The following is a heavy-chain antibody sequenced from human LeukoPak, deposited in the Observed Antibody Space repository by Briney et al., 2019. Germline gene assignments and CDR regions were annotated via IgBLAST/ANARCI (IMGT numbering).Heavy chain of an antibody. D-gene: IGHD3-9*01. Sequence: PSETLSLTCTVSGGSISNHYWSWIRQPPGKGLEWVGYIYYGGSTKYNPSLKSRVTISVDTSKKQFSLKLTSVTAADTAVYYCARAGAFDDILTGYFRVLDYWGQGTLVTVSS. V-gene: IGHV4-59*11. J-gene: IGHJ4*02. CDR2: IYYGGST. CDR1: GGSISNHY. CDR3: ARAGAFDDILTGYFRVLDY.